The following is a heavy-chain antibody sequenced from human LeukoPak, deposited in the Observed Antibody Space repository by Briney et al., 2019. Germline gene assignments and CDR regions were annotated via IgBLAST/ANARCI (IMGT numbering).Heavy chain of an antibody. CDR2: ILYDGSSK. CDR1: GFTFSTYG. D-gene: IGHD3-22*01. V-gene: IGHV3-30*03. Sequence: GGSLRLSCAASGFTFSTYGMHWVRQAPGKGLEWVAVILYDGSSKYYPDSVKGRFTISRDNSKNTLYLQMNSLRAEDTAVYYCARISKTYYYDSPYWFDPWGQGTLVTVSS. J-gene: IGHJ5*02. CDR3: ARISKTYYYDSPYWFDP.